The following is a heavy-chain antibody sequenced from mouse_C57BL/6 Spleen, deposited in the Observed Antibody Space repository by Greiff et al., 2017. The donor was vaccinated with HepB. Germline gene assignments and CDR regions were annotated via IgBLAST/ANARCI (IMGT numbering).Heavy chain of an antibody. D-gene: IGHD2-2*01. J-gene: IGHJ2*01. Sequence: VQLQQSGAELAKPGASVTLSCKASGYTFTSYWMHWVQQRPGQGLEWLGYINPSSGYTKYNQKFKDKATLTADKSSSKAYMQLSSLTYEDSAVYYCARGGGYDVYYFDYWGQGTTLTVSS. CDR1: GYTFTSYW. V-gene: IGHV1-7*01. CDR2: INPSSGYT. CDR3: ARGGGYDVYYFDY.